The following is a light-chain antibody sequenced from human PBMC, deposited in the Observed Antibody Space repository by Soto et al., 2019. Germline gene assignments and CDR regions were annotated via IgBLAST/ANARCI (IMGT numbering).Light chain of an antibody. Sequence: DIQMTQSPSTLSGSVGDRVTITCRASQTISSWLAWYQQKPGKAPKLLIYKASTLKSGVPSRFSGSGSGTAFTLTLTSLQPDDFAPYYCQHYNSYSEAFGQGTKV. J-gene: IGKJ1*01. CDR1: QTISSW. CDR2: KAS. CDR3: QHYNSYSEA. V-gene: IGKV1-5*03.